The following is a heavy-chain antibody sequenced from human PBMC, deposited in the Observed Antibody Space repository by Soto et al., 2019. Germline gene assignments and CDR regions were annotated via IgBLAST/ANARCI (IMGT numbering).Heavy chain of an antibody. CDR1: GGSMSSYY. V-gene: IGHV4-4*07. CDR3: ARGVAAGADYGMDV. J-gene: IGHJ6*02. Sequence: SETLSLTCTVSGGSMSSYYWNWIRQPAGKGLEWIGRIYTSGGTNYNPSLKSRLTMSVDTSKKKYSLKLSSVTAADTAVYYCARGVAAGADYGMDVWGQGTKVTASS. D-gene: IGHD6-13*01. CDR2: IYTSGGT.